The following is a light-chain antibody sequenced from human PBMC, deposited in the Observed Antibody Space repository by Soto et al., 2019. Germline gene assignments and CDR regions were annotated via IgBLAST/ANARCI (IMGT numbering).Light chain of an antibody. CDR3: QTWGADSVI. Sequence: QPVVTQSPSATASLGASVKLTCTLSSGHSSYAIAWHQQQPEKGPRFLMKLNSDGSHSKGDGISDRFSGSSSGAERYLTISSLQSADKADYYSQTWGADSVIFGGGTKLTVL. CDR1: SGHSSYA. J-gene: IGLJ2*01. CDR2: LNSDGSH. V-gene: IGLV4-69*01.